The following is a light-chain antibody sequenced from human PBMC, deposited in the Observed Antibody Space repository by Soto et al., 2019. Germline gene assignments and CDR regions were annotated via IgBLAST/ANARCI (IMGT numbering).Light chain of an antibody. CDR1: SSNIGSNT. CDR3: AAWDDSLNGYV. J-gene: IGLJ1*01. V-gene: IGLV1-44*01. Sequence: QSVLTQPPPASGTPGQRVTISCSGSSSNIGSNTVNWYQQLPGTAPKLLIYSNNQRPSGVPGRFSGSNSGTSASLAISGLQSEDEADYYCAAWDDSLNGYVFGTGTKVTVL. CDR2: SNN.